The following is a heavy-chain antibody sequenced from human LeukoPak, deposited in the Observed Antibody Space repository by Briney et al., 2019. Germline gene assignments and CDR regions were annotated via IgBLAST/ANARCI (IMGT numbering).Heavy chain of an antibody. J-gene: IGHJ6*03. CDR3: AKRYYYDSSGYQDYYYYYYMDV. CDR1: GFTFSSYW. V-gene: IGHV3-23*01. CDR2: ISGSGGST. Sequence: SGGSLRLSCAASGFTFSSYWMVWVRQAPGKGLEWVSAISGSGGSTYYADSVKGRFTISRDNSKNTLYLQMNSLRAEDTAVYYCAKRYYYDSSGYQDYYYYYYMDVWGKGTTVTVSS. D-gene: IGHD3-22*01.